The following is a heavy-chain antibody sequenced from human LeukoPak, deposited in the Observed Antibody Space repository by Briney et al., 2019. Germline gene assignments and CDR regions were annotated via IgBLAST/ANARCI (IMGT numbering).Heavy chain of an antibody. CDR2: IKPDGREI. CDR1: GFTFSKYW. V-gene: IGHV3-7*01. CDR3: ARDGASLDY. J-gene: IGHJ4*02. Sequence: GGSLRLSCAASGFTFSKYWMSWVREAPGKGLEWVANIKPDGREIYYVDSVKGRFTISRDSAKNSVYLQMNSLRAEDTAVYYCARDGASLDYWGQGTLVTVSS. D-gene: IGHD4/OR15-4a*01.